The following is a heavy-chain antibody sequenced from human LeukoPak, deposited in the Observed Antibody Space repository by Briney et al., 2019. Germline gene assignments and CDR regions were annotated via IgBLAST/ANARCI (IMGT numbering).Heavy chain of an antibody. V-gene: IGHV4-31*03. CDR1: GGSISSGGYY. CDR2: IYYSGGT. CDR3: ARVVTSLSYFDSSGYGIAFDI. Sequence: SETLSLTCTVSGGSISSGGYYWSWIRQHPGKGLEWIGYIYYSGGTYYNPSLKSRVTISVDTSKNQFSLNLSSVTAADTAVYYCARVVTSLSYFDSSGYGIAFDIWGQGTMVTVSS. J-gene: IGHJ3*02. D-gene: IGHD3-22*01.